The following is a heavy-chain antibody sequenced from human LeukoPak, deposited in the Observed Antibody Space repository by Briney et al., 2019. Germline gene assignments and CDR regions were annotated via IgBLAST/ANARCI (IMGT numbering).Heavy chain of an antibody. V-gene: IGHV4-39*01. CDR1: GGSISSSSYY. Sequence: PSETLSLTCTVSGGSISSSSYYWGWIRQPPGKGLEWIGSIYYSGSTYYNPSLKSRVTISVDTSKNQFSLKLSSVTAADTAVYYCARLGGYSSFFDYWGQGNLVTVSS. J-gene: IGHJ4*02. CDR3: ARLGGYSSFFDY. CDR2: IYYSGST. D-gene: IGHD5-18*01.